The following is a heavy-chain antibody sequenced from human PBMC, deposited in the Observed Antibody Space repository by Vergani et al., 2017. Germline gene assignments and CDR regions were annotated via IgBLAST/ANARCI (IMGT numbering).Heavy chain of an antibody. Sequence: QMQLQESGPGLVKASETLSLTCTVSGDSIISRSYYWGWIRQPPGKGLEWIGSIYNSGNGDSSSSLKSRVTISADTSKNHFSLRLTSVTAADTAVYYCASGKYYSDSTSHFRGGYFDVWVRGTLVTVPS. CDR2: IYNSGNG. D-gene: IGHD3-16*01. J-gene: IGHJ2*01. CDR1: GDSIISRSYY. CDR3: ASGKYYSDSTSHFRGGYFDV. V-gene: IGHV4-39*01.